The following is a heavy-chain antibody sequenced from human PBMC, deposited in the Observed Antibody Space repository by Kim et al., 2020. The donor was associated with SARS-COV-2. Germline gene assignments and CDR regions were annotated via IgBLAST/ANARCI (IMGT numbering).Heavy chain of an antibody. Sequence: GGSLRLSCAASGFTFSSYSMNWVRQAPGKGLEWVSSISSSSSYIYYADSVKGRFTISRDNAKNSLYLQMNSLRAEDTAVYYCARDYVMITFGGVIVRLDYYYYYGMDVWGQGTTVTVSS. D-gene: IGHD3-16*02. CDR3: ARDYVMITFGGVIVRLDYYYYYGMDV. CDR1: GFTFSSYS. CDR2: ISSSSSYI. V-gene: IGHV3-21*01. J-gene: IGHJ6*02.